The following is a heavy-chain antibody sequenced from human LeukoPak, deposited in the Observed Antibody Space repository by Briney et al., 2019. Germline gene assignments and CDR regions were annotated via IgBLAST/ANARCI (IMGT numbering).Heavy chain of an antibody. CDR1: GFTFSSYA. J-gene: IGHJ4*02. D-gene: IGHD3-22*01. V-gene: IGHV3-23*01. Sequence: GGSLRLSCAASGFTFSSYAMSWVRQAPGKGLEWVSAISGSGSSTYYADSVKGRFTISRDNSKNTLYLQMNSLRAEDTAIYYCAKVEAISMIVVATRHFHYWGQGTLVTVSS. CDR2: ISGSGSST. CDR3: AKVEAISMIVVATRHFHY.